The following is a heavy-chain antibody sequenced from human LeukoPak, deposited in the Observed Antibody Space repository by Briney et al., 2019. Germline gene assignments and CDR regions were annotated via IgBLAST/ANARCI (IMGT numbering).Heavy chain of an antibody. V-gene: IGHV3-74*01. Sequence: GGSLRLSCAASGFTFSNDYMHWVRQAPGKGLEWVSRISGDGINTAYADSVKGRFTISRDNAKNTVYLQMNSLRAEDTAVYYCARARYGGSFDAFDIWGQGTMVTVSS. D-gene: IGHD4-23*01. CDR3: ARARYGGSFDAFDI. CDR2: ISGDGINT. J-gene: IGHJ3*02. CDR1: GFTFSNDY.